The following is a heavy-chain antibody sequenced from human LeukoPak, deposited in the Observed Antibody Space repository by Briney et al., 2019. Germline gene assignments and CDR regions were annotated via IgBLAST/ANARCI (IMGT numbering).Heavy chain of an antibody. CDR3: ARVVSYYVDV. Sequence: GRSLRLSCAASGFTFSSYAMHWVRQAPGKGLEWVAVISYDGSNKYYADSVKGRFTISRDNAKNSLYLQMNSLRAEDTAVYYCARVVSYYVDVWGQGATVTVSS. CDR2: ISYDGSNK. V-gene: IGHV3-30-3*01. CDR1: GFTFSSYA. D-gene: IGHD3-10*01. J-gene: IGHJ6*02.